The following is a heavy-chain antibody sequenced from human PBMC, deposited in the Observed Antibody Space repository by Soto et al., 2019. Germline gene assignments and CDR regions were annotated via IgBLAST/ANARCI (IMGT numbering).Heavy chain of an antibody. V-gene: IGHV3-7*03. J-gene: IGHJ2*01. CDR3: ARFVIRLLDLWNFDL. CDR1: GFTFGSDW. D-gene: IGHD3-16*02. Sequence: EVQLVESGGGLVQTGGSLRLSCAASGFTFGSDWMSWVRQAPGNGREWVANIKQDGTEKYYVDPVKGRVTISGDNAKNTLFLHRLSLCVEDALWYYCARFVIRLLDLWNFDLLGRGALVPVSS. CDR2: IKQDGTEK.